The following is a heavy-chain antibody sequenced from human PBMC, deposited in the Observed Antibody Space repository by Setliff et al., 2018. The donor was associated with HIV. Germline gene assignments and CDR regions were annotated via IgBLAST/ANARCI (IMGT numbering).Heavy chain of an antibody. CDR2: VSSRGDT. V-gene: IGHV4-4*07. D-gene: IGHD6-19*01. CDR1: DSGTYY. Sequence: SETLSLTCTVSDSGTYYWSWIRQPAGKGLEWIGRVSSRGDTNYNPSLKSRVTMSVDTSKNQFSLKLSSVTAADTAVYYCARRPAGAVAGGYGMDVWGQGTRSPS. J-gene: IGHJ6*02. CDR3: ARRPAGAVAGGYGMDV.